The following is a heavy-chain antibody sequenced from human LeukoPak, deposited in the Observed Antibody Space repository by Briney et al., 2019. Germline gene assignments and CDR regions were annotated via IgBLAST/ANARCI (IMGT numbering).Heavy chain of an antibody. CDR1: GFTVSSNY. CDR2: IYSGGST. CDR3: ARDRQRSPTEY. J-gene: IGHJ4*02. V-gene: IGHV3-66*01. D-gene: IGHD2-2*01. Sequence: GGSLRLSCAASGFTVSSNYMSWVRQAPGKGLEWVSIIYSGGSTYYADSVKGRFTISRDNAKNSLYLQMNSLRAEDTAVYYCARDRQRSPTEYWGQGTLVTVSS.